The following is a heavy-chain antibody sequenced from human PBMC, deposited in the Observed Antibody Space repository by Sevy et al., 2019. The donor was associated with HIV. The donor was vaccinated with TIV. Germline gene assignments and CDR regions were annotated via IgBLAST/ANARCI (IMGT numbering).Heavy chain of an antibody. V-gene: IGHV3-23*01. CDR1: DFSFRHYS. D-gene: IGHD1-26*01. CDR3: AKDSHFGGYSALDH. Sequence: GGSLRLSCTASDFSFRHYSMSWIRQPPGKGLEWVSAISGSGDNAYYVDYLKGRFTISRDNSRNTLFLEMNSLRAEDTAIYYCAKDSHFGGYSALDHWGQGILVTVSS. J-gene: IGHJ4*02. CDR2: ISGSGDNA.